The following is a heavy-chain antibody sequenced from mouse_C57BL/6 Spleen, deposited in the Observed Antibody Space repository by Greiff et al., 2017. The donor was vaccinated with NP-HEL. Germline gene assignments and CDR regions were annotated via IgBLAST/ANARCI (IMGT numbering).Heavy chain of an antibody. CDR3: ATAITTAPYYFDY. J-gene: IGHJ2*01. CDR1: GFTFSSYA. D-gene: IGHD1-1*01. V-gene: IGHV5-4*03. Sequence: EVKLVESGGGLVKPGGSLKLSCAASGFTFSSYAMSWVRQTPEKRLEWVATISDGGSYTYYPDNVKGRFTISRDNAKNNLYLQMSHLKSEDTAMYYCATAITTAPYYFDYWGQGTTLTVSS. CDR2: ISDGGSYT.